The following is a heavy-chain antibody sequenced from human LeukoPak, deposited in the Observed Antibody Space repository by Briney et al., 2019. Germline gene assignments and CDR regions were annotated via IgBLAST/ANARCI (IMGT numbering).Heavy chain of an antibody. Sequence: GGSLRLSCAASGFIFSTYAMHWVRQAPGRGLEHVSGISRNGNTTSYANSVKGRFTISRDNSKNTLYLQMGSLRAEDMAVYYCARRTFLNAFDIWGLGTMVTVSS. V-gene: IGHV3-64*01. CDR2: ISRNGNTT. D-gene: IGHD1-1*01. CDR1: GFIFSTYA. J-gene: IGHJ3*02. CDR3: ARRTFLNAFDI.